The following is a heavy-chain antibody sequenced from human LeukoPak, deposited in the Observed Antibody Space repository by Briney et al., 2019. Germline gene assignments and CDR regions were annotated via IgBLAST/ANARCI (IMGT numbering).Heavy chain of an antibody. Sequence: GASVKVSCKASGYTFTGYYMHWVRQAPGQGLEWMGWINPNSGGTNYAQKFQGRVTMTRDTSISTAYMEMSRLRSDDTAVYYCARVYDYGDYVGYWGQGTLVTVSS. CDR1: GYTFTGYY. CDR2: INPNSGGT. V-gene: IGHV1-2*02. J-gene: IGHJ4*02. D-gene: IGHD4-17*01. CDR3: ARVYDYGDYVGY.